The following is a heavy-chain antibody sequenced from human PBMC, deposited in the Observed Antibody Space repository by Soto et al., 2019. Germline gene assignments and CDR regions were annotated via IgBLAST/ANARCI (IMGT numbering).Heavy chain of an antibody. CDR3: ARERGGCSGGSCLSRVSWYFDP. V-gene: IGHV4-59*01. CDR2: IYYSGST. D-gene: IGHD2-15*01. CDR1: GGSISSYY. J-gene: IGHJ2*01. Sequence: PSETLSLTCTVSGGSISSYYWSWIRQPPGKGLEWIGYIYYSGSTNYNPSLKSRVTISVDTSKNQFSLKLSSVTAADTAVYYCARERGGCSGGSCLSRVSWYFDPWGRGTLVTVSS.